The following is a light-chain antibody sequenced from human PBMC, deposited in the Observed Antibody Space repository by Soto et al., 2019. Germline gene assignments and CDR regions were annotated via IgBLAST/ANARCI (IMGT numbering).Light chain of an antibody. CDR1: QSFSSN. CDR2: GAS. Sequence: EIVMTQSPATLSVSPGERATLSCRASQSFSSNLAWYQQKPGQAPRLLIYGASTRATDVAARFSGSGSGTEFTLTISSLQSEDFAVYYCQQYNNWPWTFGQGTKVEIK. V-gene: IGKV3-15*01. J-gene: IGKJ1*01. CDR3: QQYNNWPWT.